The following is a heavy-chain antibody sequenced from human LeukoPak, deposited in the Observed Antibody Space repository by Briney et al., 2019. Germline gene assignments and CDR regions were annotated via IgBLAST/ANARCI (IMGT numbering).Heavy chain of an antibody. Sequence: GGSLRLSCAASEFSFGSNYMTWVRQAPGKGLEWVSLIYSGGSTYYSDSVKGRFTISRDNSKNTLYLQMNSLRAEDTAVYYCVRDGVSTIPLDYWGQGSLVTVSS. V-gene: IGHV3-66*01. CDR1: EFSFGSNY. J-gene: IGHJ4*02. CDR2: IYSGGST. D-gene: IGHD2-21*01. CDR3: VRDGVSTIPLDY.